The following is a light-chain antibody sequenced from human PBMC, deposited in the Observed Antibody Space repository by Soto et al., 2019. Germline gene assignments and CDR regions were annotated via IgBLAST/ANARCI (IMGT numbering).Light chain of an antibody. V-gene: IGLV2-8*01. CDR1: SSDVGGYNY. J-gene: IGLJ1*01. CDR2: EVS. Sequence: QSALTQVPSASGSPGQSVTISCTGTSSDVGGYNYVSWYQQHPGKAPKLMIYEVSKRPSGVPDRFSGSKSGNTASLTVSVLQAEDEDDYYCTPDARSINYVFGTGTKVTVL. CDR3: TPDARSINYV.